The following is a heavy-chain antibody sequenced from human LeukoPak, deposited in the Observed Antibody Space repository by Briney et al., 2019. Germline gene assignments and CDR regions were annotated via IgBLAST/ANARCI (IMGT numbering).Heavy chain of an antibody. J-gene: IGHJ3*02. CDR1: GSTFSSYA. V-gene: IGHV1-69*13. CDR3: ARDDSSGYYFGAFDI. D-gene: IGHD3-22*01. CDR2: IIPIFGTA. Sequence: SVKVSCKASGSTFSSYAISWVRQAPGQGLEWMGGIIPIFGTANYAQKFQGRVTITADESTSTAYMELSSLRSEDTAVYYCARDDSSGYYFGAFDIWGQGTMVTVSS.